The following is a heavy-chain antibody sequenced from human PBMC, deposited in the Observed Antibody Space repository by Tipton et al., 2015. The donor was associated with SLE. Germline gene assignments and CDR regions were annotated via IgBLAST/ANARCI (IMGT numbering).Heavy chain of an antibody. D-gene: IGHD2-2*01. J-gene: IGHJ5*02. Sequence: TLSLTCTVSGGSISSSSYYWGWIRQPPGKGLEWIGSIYYSGRTYYNSSLKSRVTISVDTSKNQFSLKLSSVTAADTAVYYCAREGQYQGWFDPWGQGTLVTVSS. CDR1: GGSISSSSYY. CDR2: IYYSGRT. V-gene: IGHV4-39*07. CDR3: AREGQYQGWFDP.